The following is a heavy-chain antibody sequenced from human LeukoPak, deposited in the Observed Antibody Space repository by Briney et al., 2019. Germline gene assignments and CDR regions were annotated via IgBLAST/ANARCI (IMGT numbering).Heavy chain of an antibody. CDR1: GGSFSGYY. V-gene: IGHV4-34*01. CDR3: ARGGVTDPFYYYSMDV. CDR2: INHSGST. Sequence: SETLSLTCAVYGGSFSGYYWSWIRQPPGKGLEWIGEINHSGSTNYNPSLKSRVTISVDTSKNQFSLKLSSVTAADTAVYYCARGGVTDPFYYYSMDVWGQGTTVTVSS. J-gene: IGHJ6*02.